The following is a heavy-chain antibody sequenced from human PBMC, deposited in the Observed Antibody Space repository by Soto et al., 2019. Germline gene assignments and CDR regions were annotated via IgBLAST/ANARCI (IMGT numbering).Heavy chain of an antibody. V-gene: IGHV1-18*01. D-gene: IGHD3-3*01. CDR2: ISAYNGNT. J-gene: IGHJ5*02. CDR3: ARDALDYDFWTGWGRTPAHTNWFDP. CDR1: GYSFTSYG. Sequence: ASVKVSCKAAGYSFTSYGISWVRQAPGQGLEWMGWISAYNGNTNYAQKLQGRVTMTTDTSTSTAYMELRSLRSDDTAVYYCARDALDYDFWTGWGRTPAHTNWFDPWGQGTLLTVSS.